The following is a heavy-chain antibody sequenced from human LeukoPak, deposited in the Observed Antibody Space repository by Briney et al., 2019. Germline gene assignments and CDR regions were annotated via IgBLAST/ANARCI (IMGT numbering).Heavy chain of an antibody. J-gene: IGHJ5*02. CDR1: GFTFSSYA. CDR2: ISSNGGST. Sequence: GGTLRLSCAASGFTFSSYAMHWVRQAPGKGLEYVSAISSNGGSTYYANSVKGRFTISRDNSKNTLYLQMGSLRAEDMAVYYCARGYVYSWFDPWGQGTLVTVSS. V-gene: IGHV3-64*01. CDR3: ARGYVYSWFDP. D-gene: IGHD1-26*01.